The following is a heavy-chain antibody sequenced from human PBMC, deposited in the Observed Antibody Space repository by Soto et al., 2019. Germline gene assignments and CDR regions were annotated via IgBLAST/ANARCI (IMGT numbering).Heavy chain of an antibody. D-gene: IGHD2-15*01. J-gene: IGHJ6*02. CDR3: ARDMTYCSGGSCFDIPYYYYYGMDV. CDR2: IIAYNGIT. CDR1: GGTFSSYT. V-gene: IGHV1-18*01. Sequence: ASVKVSCEASGGTFSSYTISWVRQAPGQGLEWMGRIIAYNGITNYAQKPQGRVTMTTDTSTSTAYMELRSLRSDDTAVYYCARDMTYCSGGSCFDIPYYYYYGMDVWGQGTTVTVSS.